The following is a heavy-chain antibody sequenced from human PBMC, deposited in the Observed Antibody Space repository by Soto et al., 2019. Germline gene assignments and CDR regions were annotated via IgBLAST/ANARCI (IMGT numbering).Heavy chain of an antibody. V-gene: IGHV1-8*01. CDR2: MKPNSGNT. Sequence: EWMGWMKPNSGNTGYEQKLQGXXTMTRNTSISTAYMELSSLRSEDTAVYYCARGLRFNWNDVDYYGMDVWGQGTTVTVSS. J-gene: IGHJ6*02. CDR3: ARGLRFNWNDVDYYGMDV. D-gene: IGHD1-20*01.